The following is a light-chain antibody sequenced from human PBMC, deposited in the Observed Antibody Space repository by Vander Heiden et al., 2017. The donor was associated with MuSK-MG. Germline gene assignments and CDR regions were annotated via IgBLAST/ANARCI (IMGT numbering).Light chain of an antibody. V-gene: IGKV1-12*01. Sequence: DIQMTQSPSSVSASVGDRVTITCRASQNITRWLAWYQQKPGKAPKLLIYSASSLQSGVPSRFSGSGSGTDFTLSISSLQPEDFATYYCQQANGFPLTFGEGTKVEIK. J-gene: IGKJ4*01. CDR1: QNITRW. CDR3: QQANGFPLT. CDR2: SAS.